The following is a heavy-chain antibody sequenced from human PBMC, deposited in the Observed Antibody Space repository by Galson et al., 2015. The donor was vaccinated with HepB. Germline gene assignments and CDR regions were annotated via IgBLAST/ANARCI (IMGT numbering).Heavy chain of an antibody. CDR3: AKDYYDTSGYYGFDY. V-gene: IGHV1-18*04. CDR2: ISGYNGNT. CDR1: DYTFTSSG. D-gene: IGHD3-22*01. Sequence: SVKVSCKASDYTFTSSGISWVRQAPGQGLEWMGWISGYNGNTKYAQKFQGRVTMTTDTATSTAYMELRSLRSDDTALYYCAKDYYDTSGYYGFDYWAREPWSPSPQ. J-gene: IGHJ4*02.